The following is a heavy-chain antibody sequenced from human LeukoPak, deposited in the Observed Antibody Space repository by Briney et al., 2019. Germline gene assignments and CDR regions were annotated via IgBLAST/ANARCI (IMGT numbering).Heavy chain of an antibody. Sequence: GGSLRLSCAASGFTFSSYSMNWVRQAPGKGLEWVSSISSSSSYIYYADSVKGRFTISRDNAKNSLYLQMNSLRAEDTAVYYCASSITMTHDAFDIWGQGTMVTVSS. CDR1: GFTFSSYS. V-gene: IGHV3-21*01. D-gene: IGHD3-22*01. J-gene: IGHJ3*02. CDR2: ISSSSSYI. CDR3: ASSITMTHDAFDI.